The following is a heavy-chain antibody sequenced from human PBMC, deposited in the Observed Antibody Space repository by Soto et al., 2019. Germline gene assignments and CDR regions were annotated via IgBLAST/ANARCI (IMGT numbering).Heavy chain of an antibody. Sequence: SETLSLTCTVSGGSISSGGYYWSWIRQHPGKGLEWIGYIYYSGSTYYNPSLKSRVNISADTSKNQFSLKLTSVTAADTAVYYCARDGVFGVLHPKTWGQGTLVTVSS. CDR1: GGSISSGGYY. D-gene: IGHD3-3*01. J-gene: IGHJ4*02. CDR3: ARDGVFGVLHPKT. CDR2: IYYSGST. V-gene: IGHV4-31*03.